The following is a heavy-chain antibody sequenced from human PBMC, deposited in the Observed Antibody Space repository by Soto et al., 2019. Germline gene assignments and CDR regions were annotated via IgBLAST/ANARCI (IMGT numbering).Heavy chain of an antibody. J-gene: IGHJ6*02. CDR2: INHSGST. CDR3: ARGDRRGTVTTNYYYYYGMDV. D-gene: IGHD4-4*01. Sequence: SETLSLTCAVYGGSFSGYYWSWIRQPPGKGLEWIGEINHSGSTNYNPSLKSRVTISVDTSKNQFSLKLSSVTAADTAVYYCARGDRRGTVTTNYYYYYGMDVWGQGTTVTVSS. CDR1: GGSFSGYY. V-gene: IGHV4-34*01.